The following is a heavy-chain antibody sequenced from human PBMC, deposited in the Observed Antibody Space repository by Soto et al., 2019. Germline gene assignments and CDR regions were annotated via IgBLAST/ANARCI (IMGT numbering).Heavy chain of an antibody. V-gene: IGHV1-69*13. CDR2: IIPIFGTA. CDR1: GGTFSSYA. Sequence: RPSVKVSCKASGGTFSSYAISWVRQAAGQGLEWMGGIIPIFGTANYAQKFQGRVTITADESTSTAYMELSSLRSEDTAVYYCARLSPPAAAHSGLGRSKNYYYHYGMDVWGQGTTITVSS. CDR3: ARLSPPAAAHSGLGRSKNYYYHYGMDV. J-gene: IGHJ6*02. D-gene: IGHD6-13*01.